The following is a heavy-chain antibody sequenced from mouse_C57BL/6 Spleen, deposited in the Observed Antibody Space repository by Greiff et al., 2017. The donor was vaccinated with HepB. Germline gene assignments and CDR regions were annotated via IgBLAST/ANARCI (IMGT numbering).Heavy chain of an antibody. CDR2: IDPETGGT. J-gene: IGHJ4*01. V-gene: IGHV1-15*01. Sequence: VQRVESGAELVRPGASVTLSCKASGYTFTDYEMHWVKQTPVHGLEWIGAIDPETGGTAYNQKFKGKAILTADKSSSTAYMELRSLTSEDSAVYYCTREEVAMDYWGQGTSVTVSS. CDR3: TREEVAMDY. CDR1: GYTFTDYE.